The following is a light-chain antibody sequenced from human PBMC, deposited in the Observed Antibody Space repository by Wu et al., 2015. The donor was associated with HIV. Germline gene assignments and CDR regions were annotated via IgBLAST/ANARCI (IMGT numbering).Light chain of an antibody. CDR3: QQFNSYPRT. Sequence: AIQLTQSPSSLSASVGDRVTIACRASQGIVSALAWYQHKLGKAPKLLIYDASTSESGVPSRFSGSGSGTEFTLTISSLQPEDFAVYYCQQFNSYPRTFGQGTKVEIK. J-gene: IGKJ1*01. CDR2: DAS. CDR1: QGIVSA. V-gene: IGKV1-13*02.